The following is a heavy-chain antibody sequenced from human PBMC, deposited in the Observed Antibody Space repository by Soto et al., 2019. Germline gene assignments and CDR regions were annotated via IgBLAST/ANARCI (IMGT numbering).Heavy chain of an antibody. J-gene: IGHJ6*02. Sequence: QVQLQESGPGLVKPSGTLSLTCDVSGGSIGTSNWWSWVRQPPGRGLEWMGQIHHSGSTTYNPSLESRVTISLDKAKNQFSLRLRSVTAADTAVDYCARAPIPDGIVVAAAAIYYYGLDVWGQGTTVTVS. D-gene: IGHD2-2*01. CDR1: GGSIGTSNW. V-gene: IGHV4-4*02. CDR2: IHHSGST. CDR3: ARAPIPDGIVVAAAAIYYYGLDV.